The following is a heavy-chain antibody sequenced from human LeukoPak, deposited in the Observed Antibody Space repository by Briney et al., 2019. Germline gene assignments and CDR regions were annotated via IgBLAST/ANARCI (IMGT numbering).Heavy chain of an antibody. Sequence: SETLSLTCAVYGGSFSGYYWSWIRQPPGKGLEWIGETNHSGSTNYNPSLKSRVTISVDTSKNQFSLKLSSVTAADTAVYYCARGGAKRMTTVTTGLGYWGQGTLVTVSS. V-gene: IGHV4-34*01. D-gene: IGHD4-17*01. CDR1: GGSFSGYY. CDR2: TNHSGST. J-gene: IGHJ4*02. CDR3: ARGGAKRMTTVTTGLGY.